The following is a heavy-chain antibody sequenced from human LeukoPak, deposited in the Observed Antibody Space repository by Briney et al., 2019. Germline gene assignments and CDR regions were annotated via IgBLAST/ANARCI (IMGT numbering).Heavy chain of an antibody. Sequence: GSLRLSSAASGFTVSSNYMSWVRQAPGKGLEWVSVIYSGGSTYYADSVKGRFTISRDNSKNTLYLQLNSLGAEDTAVYYCAADYDFDYWGQGTLGTVSS. CDR2: IYSGGST. V-gene: IGHV3-66*01. D-gene: IGHD4-17*01. CDR1: GFTVSSNY. J-gene: IGHJ4*02. CDR3: AADYDFDY.